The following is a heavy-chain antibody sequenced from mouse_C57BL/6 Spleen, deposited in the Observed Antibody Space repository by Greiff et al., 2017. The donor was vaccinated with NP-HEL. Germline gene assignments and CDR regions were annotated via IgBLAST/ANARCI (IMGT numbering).Heavy chain of an antibody. V-gene: IGHV1-85*01. Sequence: QVQLKESGPELVKPGASVKLSCKASGYTFTSYDINWVKQRPGQGLEWIGWIYPRDGSTKYNEKFKGKATLTVDTSSSTAYMELHSLTSEDSAVYFCARKETYGSSYGRFAYWGQGTLVTVSA. CDR2: IYPRDGST. CDR1: GYTFTSYD. CDR3: ARKETYGSSYGRFAY. D-gene: IGHD1-1*01. J-gene: IGHJ3*01.